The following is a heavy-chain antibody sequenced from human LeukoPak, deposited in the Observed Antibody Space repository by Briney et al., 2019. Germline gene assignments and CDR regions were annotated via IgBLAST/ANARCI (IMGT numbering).Heavy chain of an antibody. V-gene: IGHV3-21*01. J-gene: IGHJ4*02. Sequence: GGSLRLSCAASGFTFSRHAMNWVRQAPGRGLEWVSSITSSASYRYHSDSVKGRFTISRDNAKNSLYLQINSLRVEDTAVYYCASENIVGTSGALFDYWGQGTLVTVSS. D-gene: IGHD5-12*01. CDR3: ASENIVGTSGALFDY. CDR2: ITSSASYR. CDR1: GFTFSRHA.